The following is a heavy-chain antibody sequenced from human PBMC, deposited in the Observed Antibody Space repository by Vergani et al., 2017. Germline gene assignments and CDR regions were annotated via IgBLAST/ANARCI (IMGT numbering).Heavy chain of an antibody. Sequence: QVQLQESGPGLVKPSQTLSLTCTVSGGSISSGSYYWSWIRQPAGKGLEWIGRIYTSGSTNYNPSLKGRVTMSVETSKNQFSLKLSSLTAANTAVYYWAREGYCSSTSCYFGYDYYYMDVWGKGTTVIVSS. D-gene: IGHD2-2*01. J-gene: IGHJ6*03. CDR3: AREGYCSSTSCYFGYDYYYMDV. CDR2: IYTSGST. V-gene: IGHV4-61*02. CDR1: GGSISSGSYY.